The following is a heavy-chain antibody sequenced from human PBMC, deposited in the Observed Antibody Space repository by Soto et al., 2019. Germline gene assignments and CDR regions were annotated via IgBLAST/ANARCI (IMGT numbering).Heavy chain of an antibody. Sequence: ASETLSLTCTVSGGSISSGGYYWSWIRQHPGKGLEWIGYIYYSGSTYYNPSLKSRVTISVDTSKNQFSLKLSSVTAADTAVYYCARDRSPYSSSWNHYGMDVWGQGTTVTVSS. V-gene: IGHV4-31*03. D-gene: IGHD6-13*01. J-gene: IGHJ6*02. CDR1: GGSISSGGYY. CDR3: ARDRSPYSSSWNHYGMDV. CDR2: IYYSGST.